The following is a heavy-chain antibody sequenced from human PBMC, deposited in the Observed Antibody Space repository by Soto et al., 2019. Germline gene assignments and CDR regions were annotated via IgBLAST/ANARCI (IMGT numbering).Heavy chain of an antibody. CDR1: GYSFTSYW. CDR3: AREIFDPLLYYYYGMDV. V-gene: IGHV5-51*01. Sequence: GESLKISCKGSGYSFTSYWIGWVRQMPGKGLEWMGIIYPGDSDTRYSPSFQGQVTISADKSISTAYLQWSSLKASDTAMYYCAREIFDPLLYYYYGMDVWGQGTTVTVSS. J-gene: IGHJ6*02. CDR2: IYPGDSDT.